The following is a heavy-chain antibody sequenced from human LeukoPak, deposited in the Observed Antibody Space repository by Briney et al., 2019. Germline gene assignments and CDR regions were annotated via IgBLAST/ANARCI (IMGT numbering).Heavy chain of an antibody. D-gene: IGHD3-22*01. CDR2: VSANGGST. CDR1: GFTFSAYG. J-gene: IGHJ4*02. V-gene: IGHV3-23*01. CDR3: AKGDYYDSSGYYYFDY. Sequence: PGGSLRLSCAASGFTFSAYGMSWVRQAPGKGLEWVSSVSANGGSTYYADSVKGRFTISRDNSKDTVYLQMNSLRAEDTAVYYCAKGDYYDSSGYYYFDYWGQGTLVTVSS.